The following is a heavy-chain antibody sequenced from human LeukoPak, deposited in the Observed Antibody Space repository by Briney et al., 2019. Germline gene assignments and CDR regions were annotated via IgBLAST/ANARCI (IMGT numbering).Heavy chain of an antibody. CDR1: GGSISSFNW. CDR2: IYHGGST. D-gene: IGHD3-10*01. J-gene: IGHJ5*02. Sequence: SGTLSLTCAVSGGSISSFNWWSWVRQPPGKGLWWIGEIYHGGSTNYNPSLKSRVAMSVDRSRNQFSLRLNSVTAADTAVYYCAKGEDYGSGTVHFAPWGQGTLVTVSS. CDR3: AKGEDYGSGTVHFAP. V-gene: IGHV4-4*02.